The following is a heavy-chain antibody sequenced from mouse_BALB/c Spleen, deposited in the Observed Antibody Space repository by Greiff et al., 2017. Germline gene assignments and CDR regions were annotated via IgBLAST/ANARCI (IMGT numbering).Heavy chain of an antibody. CDR1: GFAFSSYD. D-gene: IGHD1-1*01. CDR3: ARSDYYGSSQFAY. V-gene: IGHV5-12-1*01. Sequence: EVMLVESGGGLVKPGGSLKLSCAASGFAFSSYDMSWVRQTPEKRLEWVAYISSGGGSTYYPDTVKGRFTISRDNAKNTLYLQMSSLKSEDTAMYYCARSDYYGSSQFAYWGQGTLVTVSA. J-gene: IGHJ3*01. CDR2: ISSGGGST.